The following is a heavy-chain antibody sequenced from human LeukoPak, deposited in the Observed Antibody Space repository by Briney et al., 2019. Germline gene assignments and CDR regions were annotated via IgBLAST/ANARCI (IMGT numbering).Heavy chain of an antibody. CDR1: GYTFTSYY. V-gene: IGHV1-2*02. Sequence: ASVKVSCKASGYTFTSYYMHWVRQAPGQGLEWMGWINPNSGGTNYAQKFQGRVTMTRDTSISTAYMELSRLRSDDTAVYYCAREAHDCSSTSCYIIYYYYYMDVWGKGTTVTVS. J-gene: IGHJ6*03. CDR3: AREAHDCSSTSCYIIYYYYYMDV. CDR2: INPNSGGT. D-gene: IGHD2-2*02.